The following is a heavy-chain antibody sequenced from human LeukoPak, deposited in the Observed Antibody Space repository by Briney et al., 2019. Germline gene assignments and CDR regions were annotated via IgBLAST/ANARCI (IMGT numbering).Heavy chain of an antibody. V-gene: IGHV4-59*01. D-gene: IGHD2-21*01. CDR1: GGSISSYY. CDR3: ARVCGGDCLDAFDI. Sequence: SETLSLTCTVSGGSISSYYLSWIRQPPGKGLEWIGYIYYSGSTNYNPSLKRRLTISVDTSKNQFSLTLSSVTAADRAVYYCARVCGGDCLDAFDIWGQGTMVTVSS. J-gene: IGHJ3*02. CDR2: IYYSGST.